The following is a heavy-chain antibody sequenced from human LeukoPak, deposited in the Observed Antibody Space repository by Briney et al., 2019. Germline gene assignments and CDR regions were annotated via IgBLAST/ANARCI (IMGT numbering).Heavy chain of an antibody. J-gene: IGHJ3*01. CDR2: ISSSSSHT. V-gene: IGHV3-48*03. CDR3: ARDDRFDGSGHYSAFDV. D-gene: IGHD3-22*01. Sequence: PGGSLRLSCAASGFTFSSYEMNWVRQAPGKGPEWISFISSSSSHTNYADSVKGRFTISRDNAKNSLFLQMNSLRDEDTAVYYCARDDRFDGSGHYSAFDVWGQGTMVTVSS. CDR1: GFTFSSYE.